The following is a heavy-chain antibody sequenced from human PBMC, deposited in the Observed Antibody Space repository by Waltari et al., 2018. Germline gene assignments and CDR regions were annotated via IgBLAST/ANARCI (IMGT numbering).Heavy chain of an antibody. V-gene: IGHV3-53*05. CDR3: TKADSGWKYFQF. D-gene: IGHD6-19*01. Sequence: EVQLVESGGGLIQPGGSLRLSCAVSGFSVSSNYMNWVRQAPGRGLEWVSAMYRDGTTYHADSVKGRFAISRDNSRNTLYLQMNSLRTEDTAVYYCTKADSGWKYFQFWGQGTRVTVSS. CDR1: GFSVSSNY. J-gene: IGHJ1*01. CDR2: MYRDGTT.